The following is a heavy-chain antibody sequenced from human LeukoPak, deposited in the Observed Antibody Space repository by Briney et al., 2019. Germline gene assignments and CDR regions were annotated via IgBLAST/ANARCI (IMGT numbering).Heavy chain of an antibody. V-gene: IGHV3-30*02. J-gene: IGHJ6*03. Sequence: TGGSLSLSCAPSGFTFSRLYMCWVRQASGEGMEWMAFIRDDGRSKYYADSVKGRFTISRDNSKNTLYLQMSSLRTEDTAVYYCAKPVSSDLNYYYYYMDGWGKGTTVTVSS. CDR2: IRDDGRSK. D-gene: IGHD3-22*01. CDR1: GFTFSRLY. CDR3: AKPVSSDLNYYYYYMDG.